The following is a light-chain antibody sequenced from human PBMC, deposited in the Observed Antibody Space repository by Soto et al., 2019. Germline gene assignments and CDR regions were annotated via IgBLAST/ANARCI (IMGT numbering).Light chain of an antibody. CDR2: DVS. CDR3: SSYTTTNTRQIV. J-gene: IGLJ1*01. CDR1: SSDVGGYNY. V-gene: IGLV2-14*03. Sequence: QSVLTQPASVSGSPGQSITISCTGTSSDVGGYNYVSWYQHHPGKAPKLMIYDVSNRPSGVSNRFSGSKSGNTASLTISGPPPEEEADYYCSSYTTTNTRQIVLGTGTKLPVL.